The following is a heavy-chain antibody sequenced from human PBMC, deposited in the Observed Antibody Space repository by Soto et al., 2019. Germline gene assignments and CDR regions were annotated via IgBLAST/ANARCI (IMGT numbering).Heavy chain of an antibody. J-gene: IGHJ5*02. D-gene: IGHD3-9*01. V-gene: IGHV2-5*02. Sequence: QITLKESGPTLVKPTQTLTLTCTFSGFSLSTSGVGVGWIRQPPGKALEWLALIYWDDDRRYSPSLKSRLTITKDTSKNQVVLTMTNMDPVDTATYYCALNLAAADILGWESWFDPWGQGTLVTISS. CDR2: IYWDDDR. CDR3: ALNLAAADILGWESWFDP. CDR1: GFSLSTSGVG.